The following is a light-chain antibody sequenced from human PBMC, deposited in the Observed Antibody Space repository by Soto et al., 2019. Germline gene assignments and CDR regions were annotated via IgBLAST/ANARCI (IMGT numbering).Light chain of an antibody. Sequence: DIQMTQSPSTLSASVGDRVTITCRASQSISSWLAWYQQKPGKAPKVLIYNAASLETGVPSRFSGSGAGTEFTLPISSLQTDDFATYYCQQYNSYSSFTFGQGTKVEIK. CDR1: QSISSW. V-gene: IGKV1-5*01. CDR3: QQYNSYSSFT. J-gene: IGKJ2*01. CDR2: NAA.